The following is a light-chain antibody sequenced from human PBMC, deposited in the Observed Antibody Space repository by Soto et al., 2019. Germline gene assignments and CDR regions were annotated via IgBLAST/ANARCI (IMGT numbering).Light chain of an antibody. J-gene: IGKJ5*01. CDR3: QQYYGLPPLT. V-gene: IGKV1-33*01. Sequence: DIQMTQAPSSLSASIGDRVTITCQGMQNITNNLSWYQQKPGKAPNLLIYHASKLAKGVTSRFSGSGSGTDFSFIITSLQREDLATYYCQQYYGLPPLTFGQGTRLEIK. CDR2: HAS. CDR1: QNITNN.